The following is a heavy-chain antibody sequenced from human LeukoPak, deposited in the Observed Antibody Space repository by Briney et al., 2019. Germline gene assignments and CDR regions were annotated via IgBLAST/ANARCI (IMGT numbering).Heavy chain of an antibody. D-gene: IGHD3-3*01. CDR3: ALGQGEYCSGYYEERFDP. CDR1: GFTFSRYS. CDR2: ISSSSSYI. Sequence: GRSLRLSCAASGFTFSRYSMTWVRQAPGEGLEWVSSISSSSSYIYYADSVKGPFTISRDNAKNSLYLQMNSLRAEDTAVYYCALGQGEYCSGYYEERFDPWGQGTLVTVSS. V-gene: IGHV3-21*01. J-gene: IGHJ5*02.